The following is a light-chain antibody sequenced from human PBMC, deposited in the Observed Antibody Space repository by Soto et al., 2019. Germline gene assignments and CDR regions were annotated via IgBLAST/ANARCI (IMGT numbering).Light chain of an antibody. CDR1: QSVSSY. CDR2: DAS. J-gene: IGKJ3*01. Sequence: EIVLTQSPCTLSLSPLEIATLSFRASQSVSSYLAWYQQRPGLAPRLLIYDASSRATGIPDRFSGSGSGTDFTLTISRLEPEDFAVYYCQQYGSSPFTFGPGTKVDIK. V-gene: IGKV3D-20*01. CDR3: QQYGSSPFT.